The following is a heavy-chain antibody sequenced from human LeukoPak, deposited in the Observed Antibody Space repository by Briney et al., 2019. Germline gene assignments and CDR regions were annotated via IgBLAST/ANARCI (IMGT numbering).Heavy chain of an antibody. Sequence: GESLKISCKGSGYIFTNHWIGWVRQMPGKGLEWMGIIYPGDSDTRYSPSFQGQVTISADKSISTAYLQWSSLKASDTAMYYCARPSRGDAFDIWGQGTMVTVSS. CDR3: ARPSRGDAFDI. CDR2: IYPGDSDT. J-gene: IGHJ3*02. D-gene: IGHD6-6*01. V-gene: IGHV5-51*01. CDR1: GYIFTNHW.